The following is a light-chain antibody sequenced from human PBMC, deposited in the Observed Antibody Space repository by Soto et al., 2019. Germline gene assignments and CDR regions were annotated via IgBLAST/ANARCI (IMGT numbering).Light chain of an antibody. Sequence: QPVLTQPASLSASPGASASLTCTLRSDINVGAYRIYWYQQKPGSPPQYLLRYKSDSDKKQGSGVPSRFSGSKDTSANAGILLISGLQSEDEADYYCVIWHLSAYVFGAGTKVTVL. CDR1: SDINVGAYR. CDR2: YKSDSDK. V-gene: IGLV5-45*01. J-gene: IGLJ1*01. CDR3: VIWHLSAYV.